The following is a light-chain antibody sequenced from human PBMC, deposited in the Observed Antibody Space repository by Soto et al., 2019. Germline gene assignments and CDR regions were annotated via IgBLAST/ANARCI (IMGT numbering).Light chain of an antibody. V-gene: IGKV1-5*03. J-gene: IGKJ1*01. Sequence: DIQMTQSPSTLSASVGDRVTITCRASQSVGSWLAWYQQKPGKAPKLLIYKASTIESGVPSRFIGSGSGTEFSITISSLQPDDFSRYHCQQYGSYSPWTFGQGTKVEIK. CDR1: QSVGSW. CDR2: KAS. CDR3: QQYGSYSPWT.